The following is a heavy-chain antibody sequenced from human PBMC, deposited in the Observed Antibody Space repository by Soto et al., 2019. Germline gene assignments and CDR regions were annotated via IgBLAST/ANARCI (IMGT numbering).Heavy chain of an antibody. D-gene: IGHD5-12*01. V-gene: IGHV4-59*08. CDR2: IRYTGST. CDR3: ARHELAGGYSGYGYFDY. CDR1: GASISSYY. J-gene: IGHJ4*02. Sequence: PSETLSLTCNFTGASISSYYLSSIRRPPRKGLEWLGYIRYTGSTSYSPSLKSRVTISVDTSRKQFSLKLDSVTAADTAVYYCARHELAGGYSGYGYFDYWGQGALVTVS.